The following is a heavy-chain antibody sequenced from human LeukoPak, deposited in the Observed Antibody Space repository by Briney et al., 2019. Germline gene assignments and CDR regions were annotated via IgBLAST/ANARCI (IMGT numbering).Heavy chain of an antibody. Sequence: GGSLRLSCGASGFTLSTYGMHWVRQAPGKGPEGVAFIRYDGTNKNYVDSVKGRFTISRDNSKNTLYLQMNSLRAEDTAVYYCAKDSGSSGWNDAFDIWGRGTMVTVSS. CDR3: AKDSGSSGWNDAFDI. CDR2: IRYDGTNK. J-gene: IGHJ3*02. CDR1: GFTLSTYG. V-gene: IGHV3-30*02. D-gene: IGHD6-19*01.